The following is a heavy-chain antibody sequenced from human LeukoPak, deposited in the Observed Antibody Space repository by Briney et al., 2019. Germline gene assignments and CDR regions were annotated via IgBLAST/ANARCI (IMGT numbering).Heavy chain of an antibody. Sequence: SGGSLGLSCAVSGFTFSGFWMSWSRQAPGKGLEWVASINSDGSEGYYADVVKGRFTISRDNAKNSLYLQINSLRAEDTAVYYCAKDRANWAIDDWGQGTQVTVSS. D-gene: IGHD3-16*01. J-gene: IGHJ4*02. CDR1: GFTFSGFW. V-gene: IGHV3-7*01. CDR3: AKDRANWAIDD. CDR2: INSDGSEG.